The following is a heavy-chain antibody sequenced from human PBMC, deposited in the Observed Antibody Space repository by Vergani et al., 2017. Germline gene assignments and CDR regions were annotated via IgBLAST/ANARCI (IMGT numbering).Heavy chain of an antibody. Sequence: QVQLVQSGAEVKKPGASVKVSCKASGYTFTSYAMHWVRQAPGQRLEWMGWINAGNGNTKYSQKFQGRVTITRDTSASTAYMELSSLRSEDTAVYYCARVSMVRGVGAFDPWGQGTLVTVSS. CDR2: INAGNGNT. D-gene: IGHD3-10*01. CDR1: GYTFTSYA. CDR3: ARVSMVRGVGAFDP. V-gene: IGHV1-3*01. J-gene: IGHJ5*02.